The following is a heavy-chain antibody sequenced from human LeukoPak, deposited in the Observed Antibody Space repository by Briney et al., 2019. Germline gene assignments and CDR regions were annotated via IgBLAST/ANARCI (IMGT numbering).Heavy chain of an antibody. CDR3: ARAPSYDSSGYYYVRGSRYFDY. J-gene: IGHJ4*02. CDR1: GGSISSSSYY. CDR2: IYYSGST. V-gene: IGHV4-39*07. Sequence: PSETLSLTCTVSGGSISSSSYYWGWIRQPPGKGLEWIGSIYYSGSTYYNPSLKSRVTISVDTSKNQFSLKLSSVTAADTAVYYCARAPSYDSSGYYYVRGSRYFDYWGQGTLVTVSS. D-gene: IGHD3-22*01.